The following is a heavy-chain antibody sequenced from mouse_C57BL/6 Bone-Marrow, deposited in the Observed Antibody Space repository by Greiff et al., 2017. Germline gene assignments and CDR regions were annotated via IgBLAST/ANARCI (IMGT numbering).Heavy chain of an antibody. D-gene: IGHD1-1*01. J-gene: IGHJ2*01. CDR2: IYPGDGDT. CDR3: ATYYYGSSYGY. V-gene: IGHV1-82*01. CDR1: GYAFRSSW. Sequence: VQLQQSGPELVKPGASVKISCKASGYAFRSSWMNWVKQRPGKGLEWIGRIYPGDGDTNYNGKFKGKATLTADKSSSTAYMQLSSLTSDDSAVYFCATYYYGSSYGYWGQGTTLTVSS.